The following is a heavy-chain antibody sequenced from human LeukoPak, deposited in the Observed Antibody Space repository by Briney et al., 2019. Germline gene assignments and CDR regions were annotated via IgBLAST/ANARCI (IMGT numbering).Heavy chain of an antibody. V-gene: IGHV1-8*01. CDR3: ARDWISPSDSSGYCHYYGMDV. Sequence: ASVKVSCKASGYTFTSYDINWVRQATGQGLEWMGWMNPNSGNTGYAQKFQGRVTMTRNTSISTAYMELSSLRSEDTAVYYCARDWISPSDSSGYCHYYGMDVWGQGTTVTVSS. D-gene: IGHD3-22*01. J-gene: IGHJ6*02. CDR1: GYTFTSYD. CDR2: MNPNSGNT.